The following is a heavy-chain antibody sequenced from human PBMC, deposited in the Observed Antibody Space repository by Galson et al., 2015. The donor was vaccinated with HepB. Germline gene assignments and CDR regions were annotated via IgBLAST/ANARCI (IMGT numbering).Heavy chain of an antibody. CDR2: INAGNGNT. J-gene: IGHJ4*02. D-gene: IGHD3-22*01. CDR1: GSTFTSYA. CDR3: ARSFRYYYDSSGYYYFDY. Sequence: SVKVSCKASGSTFTSYAMHGVRQAPGQRLEWMGWINAGNGNTKYSQKFQGRVTITRDTSASTAYMELSSLRSEDTAVYYCARSFRYYYDSSGYYYFDYWGQGTLVTVSS. V-gene: IGHV1-3*01.